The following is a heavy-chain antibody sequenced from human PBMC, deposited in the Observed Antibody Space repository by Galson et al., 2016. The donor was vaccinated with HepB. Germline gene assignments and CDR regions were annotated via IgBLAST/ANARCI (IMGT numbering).Heavy chain of an antibody. CDR1: GAPISGYY. J-gene: IGHJ6*02. Sequence: LTCTVSGAPISGYYLSWIRQPPGKGLEWIGYIYYSGRTNYNPSLKSRVTISVDTSKNQFSLKLSSVTAANTAVYYCARDDSGGWYGFHYGMDVWGQGTTVTVSS. CDR2: IYYSGRT. CDR3: ARDDSGGWYGFHYGMDV. D-gene: IGHD6-19*01. V-gene: IGHV4-59*01.